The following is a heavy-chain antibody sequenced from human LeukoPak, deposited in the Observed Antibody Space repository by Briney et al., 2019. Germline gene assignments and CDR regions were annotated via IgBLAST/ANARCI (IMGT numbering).Heavy chain of an antibody. Sequence: SQTLSLTCAISGDSVSSNSAAWNWIRQSPSRGLEWLGRTYYRSKWYNDYAVSVKSRITINPDTSKNQFSLQLNSVTPEDTAVYYCARAAAGTSHYYYYYMDVWGKGTTVTVSS. CDR2: TYYRSKWYN. CDR1: GDSVSSNSAA. D-gene: IGHD6-13*01. J-gene: IGHJ6*03. CDR3: ARAAAGTSHYYYYYMDV. V-gene: IGHV6-1*01.